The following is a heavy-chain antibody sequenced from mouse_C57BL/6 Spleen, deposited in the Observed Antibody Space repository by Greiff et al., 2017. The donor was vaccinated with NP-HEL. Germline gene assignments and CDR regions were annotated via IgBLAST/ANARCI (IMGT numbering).Heavy chain of an antibody. CDR1: GYTFTSYW. D-gene: IGHD1-1*01. CDR2: IYPGSGST. CDR3: ARGDYYGSSLYYAMDY. V-gene: IGHV1-55*01. Sequence: QVQLKQPGAELVKPGASVKMSCKASGYTFTSYWITWVKQRPGQGLEWIGDIYPGSGSTNYNEKFKSKATLTVDTSSSTAYMQLSSLTSEDSAVYYCARGDYYGSSLYYAMDYWGQGTSVTVSS. J-gene: IGHJ4*01.